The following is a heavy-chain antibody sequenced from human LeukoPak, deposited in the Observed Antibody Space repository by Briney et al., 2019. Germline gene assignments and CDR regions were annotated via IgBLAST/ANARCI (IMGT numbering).Heavy chain of an antibody. D-gene: IGHD3-10*01. CDR1: SGSISRGDYY. Sequence: QTSETLSLTCTVSSGSISRGDYYWSWIRQPTGKGLEWIGYTYYSGSNYYNPSLKSRVPISVDTSKNQFSLKLSSVTAADTAVYYCARDGWFGELFWFDPWGQGTLVTVSS. V-gene: IGHV4-30-4*01. J-gene: IGHJ5*02. CDR3: ARDGWFGELFWFDP. CDR2: TYYSGSN.